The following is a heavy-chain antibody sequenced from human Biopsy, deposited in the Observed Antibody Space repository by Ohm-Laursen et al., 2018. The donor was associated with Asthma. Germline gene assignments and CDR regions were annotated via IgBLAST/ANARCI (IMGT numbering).Heavy chain of an antibody. CDR3: ARDAPTGGYIDY. CDR2: ITSSGASV. Sequence: SLRLSCAASGFMFSDFVMTWVRQAPGKGLAWVSHITSSGASVSYADSVKGRFTISRDNPRNSLYLQMNSLRAEDTAVYYCARDAPTGGYIDYWGLGTLVTVSS. CDR1: GFMFSDFV. V-gene: IGHV3-11*04. D-gene: IGHD7-27*01. J-gene: IGHJ4*02.